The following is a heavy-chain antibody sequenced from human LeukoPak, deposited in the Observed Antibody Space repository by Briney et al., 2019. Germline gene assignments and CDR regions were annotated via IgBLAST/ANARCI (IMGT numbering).Heavy chain of an antibody. V-gene: IGHV4-4*07. CDR2: IYTSGST. D-gene: IGHD6-6*01. CDR1: GGSISSYY. J-gene: IGHJ5*02. Sequence: SETLSLTCTVSGGSISSYYWSWIRQPAGKGLEWIGRIYTSGSTNYNPSLKSRVTMSVDTSKNQFSLKLSSVTAADTAVYYCAREQGCGTSSSLGCWFDPWGQGTLVTVSS. CDR3: AREQGCGTSSSLGCWFDP.